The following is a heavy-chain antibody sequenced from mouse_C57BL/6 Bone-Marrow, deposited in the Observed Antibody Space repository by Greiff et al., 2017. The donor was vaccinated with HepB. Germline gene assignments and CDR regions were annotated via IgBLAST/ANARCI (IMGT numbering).Heavy chain of an antibody. V-gene: IGHV14-4*01. Sequence: VQLQQSGAELVRPGASVKLSCTASGFNIKDDYMHWVKQRPEQGLEWIGLIDPENGDTEYASKFQGKATITADTSSNTAYLQISSLTSEDTVVYYCTTDDYDGDYFDYWGQGTTLTVSS. J-gene: IGHJ2*01. CDR2: IDPENGDT. D-gene: IGHD2-4*01. CDR3: TTDDYDGDYFDY. CDR1: GFNIKDDY.